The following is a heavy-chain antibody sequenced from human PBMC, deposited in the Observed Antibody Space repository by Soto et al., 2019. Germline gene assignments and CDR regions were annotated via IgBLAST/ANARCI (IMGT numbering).Heavy chain of an antibody. CDR3: AKPLSPFSSSYIDY. V-gene: IGHV5-10-1*01. Sequence: LGESLKISCKGSGYSFAGYWITWVRQKPGKGLEWMGRIDPSDSQTYYSPSFRGHVTISVTKSITTVFLQWSSLRASDTAMYYCAKPLSPFSSSYIDYWAQGTLVTVSS. J-gene: IGHJ4*02. CDR2: IDPSDSQT. CDR1: GYSFAGYW. D-gene: IGHD3-22*01.